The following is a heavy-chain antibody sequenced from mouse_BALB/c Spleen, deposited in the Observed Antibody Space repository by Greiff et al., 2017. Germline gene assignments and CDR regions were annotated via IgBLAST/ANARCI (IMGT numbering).Heavy chain of an antibody. J-gene: IGHJ4*01. D-gene: IGHD2-10*01. CDR3: ARGAYLDY. V-gene: IGHV3-2*02. CDR1: GYSITSDYA. CDR2: ISYSGST. Sequence: EVQLVESGPGLVKPSQSLSLTCTVTGYSITSDYAWNWIRQFPGNKLEWMGYISYSGSTSYNPSLKSRISITRDTSKNQFFLQLNSVTTEDTATYYCARGAYLDYWGQGTSVTVSS.